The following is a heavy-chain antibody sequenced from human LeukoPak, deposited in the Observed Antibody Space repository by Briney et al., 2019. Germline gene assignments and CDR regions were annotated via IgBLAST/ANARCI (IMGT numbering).Heavy chain of an antibody. CDR1: GFTFSSYG. V-gene: IGHV3-7*01. Sequence: PGGSLRLSCAASGFTFSSYGMHWVRQAPGKGLEWVANIKQDGSEKYYVDSVKGRFTISRDNAKNSLYLQMNSLRAEDTAVYYCASLVDTAMVEFDYWGQGALVTVSS. CDR2: IKQDGSEK. J-gene: IGHJ4*02. CDR3: ASLVDTAMVEFDY. D-gene: IGHD5-18*01.